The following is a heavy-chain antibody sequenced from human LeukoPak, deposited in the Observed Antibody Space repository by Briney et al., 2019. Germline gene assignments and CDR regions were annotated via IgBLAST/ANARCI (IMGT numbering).Heavy chain of an antibody. CDR2: INSDGSST. CDR3: ARGYCSGGSCYSDY. V-gene: IGHV3-74*01. CDR1: GFTFSSYW. J-gene: IGHJ4*02. Sequence: GGSLRLSGAASGFTFSSYWMHWVRQAPGKGLVWVSRINSDGSSTSYADSVKGRFTISRDNAKNTLYLQMNSLRAEDTAVYYCARGYCSGGSCYSDYWGQGTLVTVSS. D-gene: IGHD2-15*01.